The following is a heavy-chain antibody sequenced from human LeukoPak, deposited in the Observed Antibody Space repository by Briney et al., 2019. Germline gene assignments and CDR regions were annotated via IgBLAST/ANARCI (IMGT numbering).Heavy chain of an antibody. D-gene: IGHD3-10*01. J-gene: IGHJ4*02. CDR2: INHSGST. Sequence: PSETLSLTCAVYGGSFSGYYWSWIRQPPGKGLEWIGEINHSGSTNYNPSLKSRVTISVDTSKNQFSLKLSSVTAADTAVYYCARVGLWFWYYFDYWGQGTLVTVSS. V-gene: IGHV4-34*01. CDR1: GGSFSGYY. CDR3: ARVGLWFWYYFDY.